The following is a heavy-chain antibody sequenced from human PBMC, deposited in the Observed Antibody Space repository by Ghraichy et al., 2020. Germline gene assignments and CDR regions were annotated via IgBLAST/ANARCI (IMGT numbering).Heavy chain of an antibody. CDR3: ARVLVPPALGYFDL. D-gene: IGHD2-2*01. CDR1: GGSFSDYY. J-gene: IGHJ2*01. V-gene: IGHV4-34*01. CDR2: INHSGST. Sequence: SETLSLTCAVYGGSFSDYYWSWIRQPPGKGLEWIGEINHSGSTNYNPSLKSRVTMSVDTSKNQFSLNLGSVTAADTAVYYCARVLVPPALGYFDLWGLGTLATVSS.